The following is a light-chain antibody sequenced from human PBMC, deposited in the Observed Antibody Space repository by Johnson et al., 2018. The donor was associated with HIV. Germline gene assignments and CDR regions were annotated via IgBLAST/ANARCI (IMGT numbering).Light chain of an antibody. CDR1: SSNIGNNY. Sequence: SVLTQPPSVSAAPGQKVTISCSGSSSNIGNNYVSWYQQLPGTAPKLLIYENNKRPSGIPDRFSGSKSGTSATLGITRLQTGDEADDYCGTWDSGLSAGNVFGTGTKVTVL. CDR2: ENN. V-gene: IGLV1-51*02. CDR3: GTWDSGLSAGNV. J-gene: IGLJ1*01.